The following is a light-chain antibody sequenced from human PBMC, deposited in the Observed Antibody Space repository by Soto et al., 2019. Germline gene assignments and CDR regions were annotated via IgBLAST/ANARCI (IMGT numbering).Light chain of an antibody. CDR1: QGISNW. Sequence: DIQMTQSPSTLSASVGDRVTITCRASQGISNWLAWYQQRPGKAPKLLIYDASNLESGVPSRFSGSGSGTEFTLTVSSLQPDDFATYYCQQYDTYPLTFGGGTRWIS. V-gene: IGKV1-5*01. J-gene: IGKJ4*01. CDR3: QQYDTYPLT. CDR2: DAS.